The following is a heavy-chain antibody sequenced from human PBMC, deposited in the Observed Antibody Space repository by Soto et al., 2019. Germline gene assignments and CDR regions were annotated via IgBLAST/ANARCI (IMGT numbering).Heavy chain of an antibody. CDR2: ISSNGGST. Sequence: PGGALRLSNAGSGFTLSHYGKHVGRQAPGKGLEYVSAISSNGGSTYYAKSVRGRFTISRDNAKNTVFLQMGSLRAEDMGVYYCAGDVFDIWGQGTMVTGSS. CDR1: GFTLSHYG. CDR3: AGDVFDI. J-gene: IGHJ3*02. V-gene: IGHV3-64*01.